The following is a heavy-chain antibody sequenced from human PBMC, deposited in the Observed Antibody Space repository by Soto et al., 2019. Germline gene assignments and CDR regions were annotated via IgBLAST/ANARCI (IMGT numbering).Heavy chain of an antibody. D-gene: IGHD6-13*01. CDR3: AKQPPYSNSWYGVDY. Sequence: EVQLLESGGGLVQPGGSLRLSCVASGFTFSSYGMKWVRQAPGKGLEWVSGISGSGDNTHYADAVKGRFTISRDNSKNTLYLQMNSLRAEDTAVYYCAKQPPYSNSWYGVDYWGQGTLVTVSS. V-gene: IGHV3-23*01. CDR1: GFTFSSYG. J-gene: IGHJ4*02. CDR2: ISGSGDNT.